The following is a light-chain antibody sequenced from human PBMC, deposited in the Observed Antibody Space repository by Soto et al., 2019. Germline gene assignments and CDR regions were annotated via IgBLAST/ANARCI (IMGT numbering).Light chain of an antibody. V-gene: IGLV1-40*01. Sequence: QSALTQPPSVSGAPGQRVTISCTGSSSNIGAGYDVHWYQQLPGTAPKLLIYSNNNRPSGVPDRFSGSKSGTSASLAIAGLQVEDEADYYCQSFDSSLSGWVFGGGTKLTVL. CDR1: SSNIGAGYD. J-gene: IGLJ3*02. CDR2: SNN. CDR3: QSFDSSLSGWV.